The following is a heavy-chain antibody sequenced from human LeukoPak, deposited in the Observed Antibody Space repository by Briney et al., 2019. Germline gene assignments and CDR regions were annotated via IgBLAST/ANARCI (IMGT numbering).Heavy chain of an antibody. V-gene: IGHV1-2*02. CDR1: GYTFTGYY. CDR2: VNPNSGDT. Sequence: ASVKVSCKASGYTFTGYYMHWVRQAPGQGLEWMGWVNPNSGDTNYAQKFQGRVTMTRDTSISTAYMELSRLRSDDTAVYYCAREDCSSTSCYQGYAFDIWGQGTMVTVSS. D-gene: IGHD2-2*01. J-gene: IGHJ3*02. CDR3: AREDCSSTSCYQGYAFDI.